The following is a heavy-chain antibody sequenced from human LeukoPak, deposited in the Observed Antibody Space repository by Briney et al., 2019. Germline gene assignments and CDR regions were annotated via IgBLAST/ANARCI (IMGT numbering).Heavy chain of an antibody. D-gene: IGHD5-24*01. CDR2: INWNGGSR. Sequence: GGSLRLSCAASGFTFGDYGMSWVRQAPGKGLEWVSDINWNGGSRGYADSVRGRFTISRDNARNSLYLQMNSLRAEDTALYYRALGRDGYNLWHWGQGTLVTVSS. V-gene: IGHV3-20*04. J-gene: IGHJ1*01. CDR3: ALGRDGYNLWH. CDR1: GFTFGDYG.